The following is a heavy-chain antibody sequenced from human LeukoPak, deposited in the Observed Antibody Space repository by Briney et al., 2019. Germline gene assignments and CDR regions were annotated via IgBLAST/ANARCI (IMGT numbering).Heavy chain of an antibody. CDR2: INIKADGGTT. CDR1: GFIFSNAR. Sequence: PGGSLRLSCAASGFIFSNARMSWVRQAPGKGLEWVGRINIKADGGTTDYAAPVKGRFSISRDDSKNMLYLEMNSLKTEDTAVYYCTTFRGIRDPWGEGTLVTVSS. J-gene: IGHJ5*02. CDR3: TTFRGIRDP. V-gene: IGHV3-15*01. D-gene: IGHD3-10*01.